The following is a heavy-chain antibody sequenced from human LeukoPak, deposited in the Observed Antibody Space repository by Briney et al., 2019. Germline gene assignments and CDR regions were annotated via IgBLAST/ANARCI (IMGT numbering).Heavy chain of an antibody. D-gene: IGHD6-19*01. V-gene: IGHV4-39*01. CDR3: VRHRQWLLFPDY. CDR1: GDSISINYN. J-gene: IGHJ4*02. Sequence: PSETLSPTCTVSGDSISINYNWGWIRQPPGKGLEWIGSIFYSGATYYSPSLKSRVTISVGTSKNQFSLKPSSMTAADTAVYYCVRHRQWLLFPDYWGQGTLVTVSS. CDR2: IFYSGAT.